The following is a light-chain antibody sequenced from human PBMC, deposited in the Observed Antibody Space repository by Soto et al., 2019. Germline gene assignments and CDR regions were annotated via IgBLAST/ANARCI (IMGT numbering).Light chain of an antibody. V-gene: IGLV2-14*03. Sequence: VLTQPASLSGSPGQSITISCTGTSIDIGSYNYVSWYQQHPGKAPKLTIFDVSYRPSGISDRFSGSKSGNTASLTISGLQPEDEADYYCSSYGASSTLFGGGTKVTVL. CDR1: SIDIGSYNY. CDR2: DVS. CDR3: SSYGASSTL. J-gene: IGLJ2*01.